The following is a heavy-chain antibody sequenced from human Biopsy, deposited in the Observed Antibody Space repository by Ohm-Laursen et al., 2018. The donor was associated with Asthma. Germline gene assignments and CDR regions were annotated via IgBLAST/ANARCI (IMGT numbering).Heavy chain of an antibody. V-gene: IGHV3-53*01. Sequence: SLRLSCTASGFMISAKYINWARQAPGKGLEWVSTIYSGGDTFYAESVQGRFTISRDYSKNTVHLQMHSLTTEDTAVYFCATPYYYDSSGWGYWGQGTLVTVSS. J-gene: IGHJ4*02. CDR3: ATPYYYDSSGWGY. CDR2: IYSGGDT. D-gene: IGHD3-22*01. CDR1: GFMISAKY.